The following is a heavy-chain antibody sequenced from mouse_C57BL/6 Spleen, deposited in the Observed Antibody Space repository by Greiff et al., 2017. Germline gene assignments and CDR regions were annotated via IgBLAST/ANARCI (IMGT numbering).Heavy chain of an antibody. V-gene: IGHV1-80*01. CDR1: GYAFSSYW. D-gene: IGHD2-3*01. CDR3: ARKFGGYYEVDV. CDR2: IYPGDGDT. Sequence: QVQLKESGAELVKPGASVKISCKASGYAFSSYWMNWVKQRPGKGLEWIGQIYPGDGDTNYNGKFKGKATLTADKSSSTAYMQLSSLTSEDSAVYFCARKFGGYYEVDVWGTGTTVTVSS. J-gene: IGHJ1*03.